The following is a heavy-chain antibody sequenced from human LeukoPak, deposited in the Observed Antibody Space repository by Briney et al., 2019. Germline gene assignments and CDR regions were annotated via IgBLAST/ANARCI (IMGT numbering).Heavy chain of an antibody. CDR3: ARVRYYYYYMDV. CDR1: GGSISSGSYY. V-gene: IGHV4-61*02. Sequence: LSETLSLTCTVSGGSISSGSYYWSWIRQPAGKGLEWIGRIYTSGSTNYNPSLKSRVTISVDTSKNQFSLKLSSVTAADTAVYYCARVRYYYYYMDVWGKGTTVTVSS. CDR2: IYTSGST. J-gene: IGHJ6*03.